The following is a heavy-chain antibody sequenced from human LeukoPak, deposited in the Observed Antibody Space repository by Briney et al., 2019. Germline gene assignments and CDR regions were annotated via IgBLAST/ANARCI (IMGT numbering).Heavy chain of an antibody. CDR3: ARRDIVKGGFDY. CDR1: GGSISSSSYY. V-gene: IGHV4-39*01. CDR2: IYHSGST. J-gene: IGHJ4*02. D-gene: IGHD3-16*02. Sequence: PSETLSLTCTVSGGSISSSSYYWGWIRQPPGKGLEWIGSIYHSGSTYYEPSLRSRVTISIDTSRNQFSLNLTSVTTADTALYFCARRDIVKGGFDYWGQGTLVTVSS.